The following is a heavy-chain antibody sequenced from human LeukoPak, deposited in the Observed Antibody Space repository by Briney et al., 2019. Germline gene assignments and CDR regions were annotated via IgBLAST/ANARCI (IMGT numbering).Heavy chain of an antibody. CDR3: AIIVGATRFDY. D-gene: IGHD1-26*01. CDR2: FDPEDGET. Sequence: ASVKVSCKVSGYTLTELSMHWVRQAPGKGLEWMGGFDPEDGETIYAQKFQGRVTMTEGTSTDTAYMELSSLRSEDTAVYYCAIIVGATRFDYWGQGTLVTVSS. V-gene: IGHV1-24*01. CDR1: GYTLTELS. J-gene: IGHJ4*02.